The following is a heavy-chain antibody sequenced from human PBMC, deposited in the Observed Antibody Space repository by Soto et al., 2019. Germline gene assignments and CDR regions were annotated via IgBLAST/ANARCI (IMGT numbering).Heavy chain of an antibody. CDR1: GGSISSGDYY. Sequence: SETLSLTCTVSGGSISSGDYYWSWIRQPPGKGLEWIGYIYYSGSTYYNPSLKSRVTISVDTSKNQFSLKLSSVTAADTAVYYCARGFSSSGWYGGYYYYYMDVWGKGTTVTVSS. CDR3: ARGFSSSGWYGGYYYYYMDV. D-gene: IGHD6-19*01. CDR2: IYYSGST. J-gene: IGHJ6*03. V-gene: IGHV4-30-4*01.